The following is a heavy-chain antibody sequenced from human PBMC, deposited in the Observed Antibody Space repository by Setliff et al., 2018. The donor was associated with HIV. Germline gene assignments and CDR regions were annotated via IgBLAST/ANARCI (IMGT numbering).Heavy chain of an antibody. D-gene: IGHD3-10*01. J-gene: IGHJ4*02. V-gene: IGHV3-23*01. CDR1: GFTLSNFG. CDR2: ISDGGTRT. CDR3: ATSPGLYGCKAFNLDH. Sequence: GGSLRLSCAVSGFTLSNFGMNWVRQAPGKGLQWVSTISDGGTRTYYADSVRGRFTIASDNFENILYLRMDSLKTDDTAVYYCATSPGLYGCKAFNLDHWGQGSLVTVSS.